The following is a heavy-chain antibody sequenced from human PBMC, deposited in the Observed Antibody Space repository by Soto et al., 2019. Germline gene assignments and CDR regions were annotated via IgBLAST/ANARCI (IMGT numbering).Heavy chain of an antibody. J-gene: IGHJ4*02. CDR1: GYTFTSYY. CDR2: INPSGGST. CDR3: ARGVCSGGSCYFFSPYYFDY. Sequence: ASVKVSCKASGYTFTSYYMHWVRQAPGQGLEWMGIINPSGGSTSYAQKFQGRVTMTRDTSTSTVYMELSSLRSEDTAVYYCARGVCSGGSCYFFSPYYFDYWGQGTRVTVAS. D-gene: IGHD2-15*01. V-gene: IGHV1-46*03.